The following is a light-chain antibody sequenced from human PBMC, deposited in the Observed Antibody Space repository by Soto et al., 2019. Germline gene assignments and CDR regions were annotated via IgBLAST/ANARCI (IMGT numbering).Light chain of an antibody. J-gene: IGKJ1*01. Sequence: IQMTQSPSTLSASVGDRVTITCRASQSISSWLAWYQQKPGKAPKLLIYDASSLESGVPSRFSGSGSGTEFTLTISSLQPEDFATYYCQQYNSYSRTFGQGTKVDIK. CDR2: DAS. V-gene: IGKV1-5*01. CDR1: QSISSW. CDR3: QQYNSYSRT.